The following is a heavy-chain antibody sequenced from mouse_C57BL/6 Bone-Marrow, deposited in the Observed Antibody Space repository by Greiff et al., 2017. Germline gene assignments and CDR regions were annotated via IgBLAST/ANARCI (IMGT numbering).Heavy chain of an antibody. Sequence: QVQLQQPGAELVMPGASVKLSCKASGYTFTSYWMHWVKQRPGQGLEWIGEIDPSDSYTNYNQKFKGKSTLTVDTSSSTAYMQLSSLTSEDSAVYYCARGYYYFDYWGQGTTLTVSS. CDR2: IDPSDSYT. CDR3: ARGYYYFDY. D-gene: IGHD2-14*01. V-gene: IGHV1-69*01. J-gene: IGHJ2*01. CDR1: GYTFTSYW.